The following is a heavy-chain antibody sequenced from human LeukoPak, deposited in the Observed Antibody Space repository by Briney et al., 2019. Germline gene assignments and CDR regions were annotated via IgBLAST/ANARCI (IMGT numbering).Heavy chain of an antibody. Sequence: SETLSRTCTVSGGSISSSSYYWGWIRQPPGKGLEWIGSIYYSGSTYYNPSLKSRVTISVDTSKNQFSLKLSSVTAADTAVYYCATPVVTAIRERVDAFDIWAQGTMVTVSS. V-gene: IGHV4-39*01. CDR1: GGSISSSSYY. J-gene: IGHJ3*02. D-gene: IGHD2-21*02. CDR2: IYYSGST. CDR3: ATPVVTAIRERVDAFDI.